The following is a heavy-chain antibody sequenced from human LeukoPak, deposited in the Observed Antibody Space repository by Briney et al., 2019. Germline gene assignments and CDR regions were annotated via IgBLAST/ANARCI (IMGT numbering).Heavy chain of an antibody. CDR3: ARETGVPFDY. CDR1: GYTFTSYA. V-gene: IGHV1-3*01. Sequence: ASVKVSCKASGYTFTSYAMHWVRQAPGQRLEWMGWINGGNGNTKYSQKFQGRVTITRDTSASTAYMELSSLRSEDTAVYYCARETGVPFDYWGQGTLVTVSS. J-gene: IGHJ4*02. D-gene: IGHD6-6*01. CDR2: INGGNGNT.